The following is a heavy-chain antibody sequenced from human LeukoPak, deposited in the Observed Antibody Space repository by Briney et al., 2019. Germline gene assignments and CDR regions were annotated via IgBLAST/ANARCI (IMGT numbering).Heavy chain of an antibody. J-gene: IGHJ4*02. CDR1: GGSLSGYY. V-gene: IGHV4-34*01. D-gene: IGHD3-10*01. CDR2: INHSGST. Sequence: KPSETLSLTCALYGGSLSGYYWSWIRQSPGRGLDWIGEINHSGSTKYNPSLKSRVTISRDTSGNQFSLKLSSVTAADTAVYYCARDDEASGSGRKFDFWGQGTLVTVSS. CDR3: ARDDEASGSGRKFDF.